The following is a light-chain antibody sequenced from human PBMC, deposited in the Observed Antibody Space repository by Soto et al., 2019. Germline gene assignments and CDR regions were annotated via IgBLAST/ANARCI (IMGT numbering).Light chain of an antibody. CDR3: YQYGSTPPT. CDR2: GVS. J-gene: IGKJ1*01. CDR1: QSVSSSY. Sequence: EIVLTQCPGTLSLSPGERATLSGRASQSVSSSYLTWYQQKSGQAPRLLIWGVSNRATGIPDRFSGSGSGTDFTLTISRLEPEDFVVFYCYQYGSTPPTFGQGTKVDIK. V-gene: IGKV3-20*01.